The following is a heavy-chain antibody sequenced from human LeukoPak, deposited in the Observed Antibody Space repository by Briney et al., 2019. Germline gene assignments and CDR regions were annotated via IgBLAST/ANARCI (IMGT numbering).Heavy chain of an antibody. Sequence: GGSLGLSCAASGFTFSSYEMNWVRQAPGKGLEWVSYISSSGSTIYYADSVKGRFTISRDNAKNSLYLRMNSLRAEDTAVYYCAELGITMIGGVWGKGTTVTISS. CDR1: GFTFSSYE. V-gene: IGHV3-48*03. CDR2: ISSSGSTI. CDR3: AELGITMIGGV. D-gene: IGHD3-10*02. J-gene: IGHJ6*04.